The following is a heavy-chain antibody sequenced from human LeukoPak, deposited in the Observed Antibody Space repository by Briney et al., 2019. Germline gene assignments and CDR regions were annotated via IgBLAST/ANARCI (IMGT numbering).Heavy chain of an antibody. CDR2: ISYDGSNK. D-gene: IGHD1-26*01. Sequence: SGGSLRLSCAASGFTFSSYGMHWVRQAPGKGLEWVAVISYDGSNKYYAGSVKGRFTISRDNSKNTLYLQMNSLRAEDTAVYYCAKLGKWELPLDYWGQGTLVTVSS. J-gene: IGHJ4*02. V-gene: IGHV3-30*18. CDR3: AKLGKWELPLDY. CDR1: GFTFSSYG.